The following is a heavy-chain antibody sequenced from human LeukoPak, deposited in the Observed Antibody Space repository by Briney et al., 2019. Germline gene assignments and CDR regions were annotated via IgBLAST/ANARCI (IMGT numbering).Heavy chain of an antibody. J-gene: IGHJ4*02. V-gene: IGHV3-30*18. Sequence: GGSLRLSCAASGFTFSSYGMHWVRQAPGKGLEWVAVISYDGSNKYYADSVKGRFTISRDNSKNTLYLKMNSLRAEDTAVYYCAKDQRYYYDSSGYNDYWGQGTLVTVSS. CDR2: ISYDGSNK. CDR3: AKDQRYYYDSSGYNDY. D-gene: IGHD3-22*01. CDR1: GFTFSSYG.